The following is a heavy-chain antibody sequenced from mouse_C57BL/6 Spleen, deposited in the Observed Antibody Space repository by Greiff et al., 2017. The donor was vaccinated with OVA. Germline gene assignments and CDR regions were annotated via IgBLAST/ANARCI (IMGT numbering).Heavy chain of an antibody. V-gene: IGHV1-15*01. J-gene: IGHJ2*01. CDR3: TRGYEVDY. CDR1: GYTFTDYE. D-gene: IGHD2-14*01. Sequence: QVQLKESGAELVRPGASVTLSCKASGYTFTDYEMHWVKQTPVHGLEWIGAIDPETGGTAYNQKLTGKAILTADKSSSTAYMELRSLTSEDSAVYYCTRGYEVDYWGQGTTLTVSS. CDR2: IDPETGGT.